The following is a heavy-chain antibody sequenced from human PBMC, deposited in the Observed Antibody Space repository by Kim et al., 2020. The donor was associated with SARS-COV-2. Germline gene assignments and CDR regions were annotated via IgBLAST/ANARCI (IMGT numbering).Heavy chain of an antibody. CDR2: ISSSSSTI. CDR3: ARGGVYHSSGYPY. V-gene: IGHV3-48*04. Sequence: GGSLRLSCAASGFTFSSYSMNWVRQAPGKGLEWVSYISSSSSTIYYADSVKGRFTISRDNAKNSLYLQMNSLRAEDTAVYYCARGGVYHSSGYPYWGQGTLVTVSS. J-gene: IGHJ4*02. D-gene: IGHD3-22*01. CDR1: GFTFSSYS.